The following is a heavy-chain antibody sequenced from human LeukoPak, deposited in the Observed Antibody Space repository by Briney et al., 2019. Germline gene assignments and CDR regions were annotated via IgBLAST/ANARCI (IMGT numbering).Heavy chain of an antibody. V-gene: IGHV3-23*01. CDR2: ISGGGGPT. Sequence: QAGGSLRLSCAASGFTFSSYAMSWVRQAPGKGLEWVSAISGGGGPTYYADSVKGRFTISRDNSKNTLYLQMNSLRAEDAAVYFCAKNSGYSWQYFFDYWGQGTLVTVSS. J-gene: IGHJ4*02. D-gene: IGHD6-25*01. CDR1: GFTFSSYA. CDR3: AKNSGYSWQYFFDY.